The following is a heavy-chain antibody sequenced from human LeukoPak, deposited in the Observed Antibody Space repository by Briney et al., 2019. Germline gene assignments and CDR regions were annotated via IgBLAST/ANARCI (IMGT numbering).Heavy chain of an antibody. CDR1: GYTFTSYD. V-gene: IGHV1-8*01. CDR3: ARTYCSSTSCYVWYYYYYGMDV. J-gene: IGHJ6*02. D-gene: IGHD2-2*01. Sequence: ASVKVSCKASGYTFTSYDINWVRQATGQGLEWMGWMNPNSGNTGYAQKFQGRVTMTRNTSISTAYMELSSLRSEDTAVYYCARTYCSSTSCYVWYYYYYGMDVWGQGTTVTVSS. CDR2: MNPNSGNT.